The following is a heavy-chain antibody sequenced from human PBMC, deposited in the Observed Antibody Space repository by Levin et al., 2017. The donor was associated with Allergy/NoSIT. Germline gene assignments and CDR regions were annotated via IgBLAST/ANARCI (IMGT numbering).Heavy chain of an antibody. J-gene: IGHJ2*01. CDR1: GFTFSDYY. D-gene: IGHD3-10*01. V-gene: IGHV3-11*05. CDR3: ARDGPYYYGSGSERSAYFDL. CDR2: ISMRSSYS. Sequence: GGSLRLSCAASGFTFSDYYMSWIRQAPGKGLEWISYISMRSSYSKYADSVKGRFTISRDNAKKSLYLQMNSLRAEDTAVYYCARDGPYYYGSGSERSAYFDLWGRGTLVTVSS.